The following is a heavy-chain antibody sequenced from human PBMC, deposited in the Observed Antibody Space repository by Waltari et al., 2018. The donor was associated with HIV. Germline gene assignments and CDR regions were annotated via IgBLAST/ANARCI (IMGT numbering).Heavy chain of an antibody. CDR3: AKDGSERITMIWWRWFDP. CDR2: ISGSGATT. CDR1: GFTFRSYA. Sequence: EVQLLESGGGLVQPGGSLRLSCAASGFTFRSYAMSWVRQAPGKGLEWVSTISGSGATTYYADSVKGRFTISRDNSKNTLYLQVNSLRADDTAVYYCAKDGSERITMIWWRWFDPWGQGTLVTVSS. D-gene: IGHD3-22*01. J-gene: IGHJ5*02. V-gene: IGHV3-23*01.